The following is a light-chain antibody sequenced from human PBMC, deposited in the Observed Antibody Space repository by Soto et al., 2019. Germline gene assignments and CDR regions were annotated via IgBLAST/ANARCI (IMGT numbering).Light chain of an antibody. Sequence: QSALTQPASVSGSPGQSITISCTGTSSDIGTYNYVSWYQQHPGKAPKLMIYEVSTRPSGVSSRFSASKSGNAASLTISGLQAEDEADYYCSSYTTSNTGVFGGGTKLTVL. V-gene: IGLV2-14*01. CDR2: EVS. CDR3: SSYTTSNTGV. J-gene: IGLJ3*02. CDR1: SSDIGTYNY.